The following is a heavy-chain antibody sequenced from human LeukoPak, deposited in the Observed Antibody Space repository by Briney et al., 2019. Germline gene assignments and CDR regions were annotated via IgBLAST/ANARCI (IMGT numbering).Heavy chain of an antibody. CDR1: NGSISSYY. D-gene: IGHD5-18*01. J-gene: IGHJ4*02. CDR3: ARHLDSYGYNVGDY. Sequence: SETLSLTCTVSNGSISSYYWSWLRQSAGKGLEWIGYIYYSGSTNSNPSLKSRVTISVDTSKNQFSLKLTAMTAADTAVYYCARHLDSYGYNVGDYWGQGTLVTVSS. V-gene: IGHV4-59*08. CDR2: IYYSGST.